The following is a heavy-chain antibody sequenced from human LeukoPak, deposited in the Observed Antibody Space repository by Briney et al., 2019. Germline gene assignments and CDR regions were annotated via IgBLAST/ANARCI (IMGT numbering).Heavy chain of an antibody. J-gene: IGHJ4*02. CDR3: AEASGSYPNVYY. CDR2: ISGGGVTT. Sequence: GGSLRLSCAASGFTFSSYGMSWVRPAPGKGLEWVSTISGGGVTTYYADSVKGRFTISRDNSKNALYLQMDSLRVEDTAVYYCAEASGSYPNVYYWGQGTLVTVSS. CDR1: GFTFSSYG. D-gene: IGHD1-26*01. V-gene: IGHV3-23*01.